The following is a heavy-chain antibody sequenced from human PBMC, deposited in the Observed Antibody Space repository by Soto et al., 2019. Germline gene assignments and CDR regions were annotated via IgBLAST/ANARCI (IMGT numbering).Heavy chain of an antibody. CDR3: ARGWWEREGYLMDV. V-gene: IGHV4-59*08. Sequence: DTRSLTCSRSGRTLSNCRNGFRQSPGKGLENLGYIYYSNSANYNPSFKSRVTISADTSRNQISLTLTSVTAADTAVYYCARGWWEREGYLMDVWGQGTTVS. CDR1: GRTLSNC. D-gene: IGHD1-26*01. CDR2: IYYSNSA. J-gene: IGHJ6*02.